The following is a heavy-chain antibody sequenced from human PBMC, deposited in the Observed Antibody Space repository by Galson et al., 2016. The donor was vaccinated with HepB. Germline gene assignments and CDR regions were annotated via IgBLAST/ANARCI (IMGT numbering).Heavy chain of an antibody. D-gene: IGHD6-13*01. Sequence: QSGAEVKRPGESLTISCKGSGYTFTSSWIGWVRQMPGKGLEWVGVIFPRDSDTRYSPSFQGQVTLSVDKSITTAYLRWSSLKASDTAIYYCARTVSIAAAGGADYWGQGTLVTVPS. CDR3: ARTVSIAAAGGADY. V-gene: IGHV5-51*01. CDR2: IFPRDSDT. J-gene: IGHJ4*02. CDR1: GYTFTSSW.